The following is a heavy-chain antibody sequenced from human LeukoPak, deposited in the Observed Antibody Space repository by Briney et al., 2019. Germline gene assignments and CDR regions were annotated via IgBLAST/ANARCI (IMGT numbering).Heavy chain of an antibody. J-gene: IGHJ6*02. CDR3: ARDRAGSPNYYYYGMDV. Sequence: ASVKVSCKASGYTFTSYYMHWVRQAPGQGLEWMGIINPSGGSTSYAQKFQGRVTMTRDTSTSTVYVELSSLRSEDTAVYYCARDRAGSPNYYYYGMDVWGQGTTVTVSS. CDR1: GYTFTSYY. CDR2: INPSGGST. D-gene: IGHD2-15*01. V-gene: IGHV1-46*01.